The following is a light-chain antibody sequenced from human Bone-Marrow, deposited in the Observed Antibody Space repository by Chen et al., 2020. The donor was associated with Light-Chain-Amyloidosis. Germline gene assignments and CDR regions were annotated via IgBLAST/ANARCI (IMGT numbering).Light chain of an antibody. J-gene: IGLJ2*01. V-gene: IGLV3-25*03. Sequence: SYELTQPPSVSVSPGQTARITCSGDDLPTKYAYWYQQKPGQAPVLVVHRDTERPSGISEGFSGSSSGKTATLTISGVQEEDEADYHCQSADSSGTYEVIFGGGTKLTVL. CDR3: QSADSSGTYEVI. CDR1: DLPTKY. CDR2: RDT.